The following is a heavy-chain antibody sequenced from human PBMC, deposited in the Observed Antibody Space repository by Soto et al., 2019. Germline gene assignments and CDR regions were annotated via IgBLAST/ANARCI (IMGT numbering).Heavy chain of an antibody. V-gene: IGHV1-69*06. CDR1: GGPFSSYA. D-gene: IGHD3-10*01. CDR2: IIPIFGTA. J-gene: IGHJ6*01. CDR3: ARSPPRAMVRGVIISYYYYGMDV. Sequence: SVEVYFKASGGPFSSYAISLVRQAPGQGLEWIGGIIPIFGTANYAQKFQGRVTITADKSTSTAYMELSSLRSEDTAVYYCARSPPRAMVRGVIISYYYYGMDVWGQGTTVTVSS.